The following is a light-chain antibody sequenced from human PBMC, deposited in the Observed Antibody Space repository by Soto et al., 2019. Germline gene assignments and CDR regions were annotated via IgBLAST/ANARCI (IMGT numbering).Light chain of an antibody. CDR3: SSYTITSALGL. V-gene: IGLV2-14*01. J-gene: IGLJ2*01. CDR2: EVS. CDR1: SSDVGGYNY. Sequence: QSVLTQPASVSGSPGQSITISCTGSSSDVGGYNYVSWYRQDPGKAPKLMIYEVSNRPSGVSNRFSGSKSGNTASLTISGLQAEDEADYYCSSYTITSALGLFGGGTQLTVL.